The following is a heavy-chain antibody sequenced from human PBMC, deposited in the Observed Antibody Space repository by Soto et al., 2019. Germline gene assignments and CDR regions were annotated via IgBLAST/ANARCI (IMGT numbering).Heavy chain of an antibody. D-gene: IGHD3-16*01. CDR1: GYSFTIYG. CDR2: IYPGDSDT. CDR3: ARHGGGGDRYNPDV. J-gene: IGHJ6*02. V-gene: IGHV5-51*01. Sequence: ESLTISCKVSGYSFTIYGIGWVRQMPGKGLEWMAIIYPGDSDTRYSPSFQCQVTISADKSISTAYLQWSSLKSSDTAMYYCARHGGGGDRYNPDVWGQGTTVTVSS.